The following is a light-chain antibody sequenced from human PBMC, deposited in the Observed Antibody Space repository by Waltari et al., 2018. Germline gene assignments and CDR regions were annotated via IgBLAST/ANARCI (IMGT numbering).Light chain of an antibody. Sequence: DIVMTQSPATLSVSPGERATLSCRASQSIGSNLAWYQHKSGQAPRFLIYGASTRATGIPVRFSGSGSGTEFTLTISSLQSADFAVYYCQQRSNWPRYTFGQGTKLEIK. CDR2: GAS. CDR1: QSIGSN. J-gene: IGKJ2*01. CDR3: QQRSNWPRYT. V-gene: IGKV3-15*01.